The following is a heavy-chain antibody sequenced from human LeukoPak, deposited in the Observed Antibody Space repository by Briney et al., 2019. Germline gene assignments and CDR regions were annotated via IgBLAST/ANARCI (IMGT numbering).Heavy chain of an antibody. CDR2: TYYRSKWYN. D-gene: IGHD3-9*01. CDR1: GDSVSSNSAA. CDR3: ARTKRYFDWQPFDY. V-gene: IGHV6-1*01. Sequence: SQTLSLTCAISGDSVSSNSAAWNWIRQSPSRGLEWLGRTYYRSKWYNDYAVSVKSRITINPDTSKNQFPLQLNSVTPEDTAVYYCARTKRYFDWQPFDYWGQGTLVTVSS. J-gene: IGHJ4*02.